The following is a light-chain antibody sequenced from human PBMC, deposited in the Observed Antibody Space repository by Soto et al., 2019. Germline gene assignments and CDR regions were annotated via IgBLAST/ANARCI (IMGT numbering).Light chain of an antibody. CDR2: LAS. J-gene: IGKJ1*01. CDR3: QQYGSSPRT. Sequence: EIVLTQSPGTLSLSPGERTTLSCRASQSVSRNLAWYQQKPGQPPRLLIYLASTRATAIPDRFSGSGSGTDFTLTISRLEPEDFAVYYCQQYGSSPRTFGHGTKVDIK. CDR1: QSVSRN. V-gene: IGKV3-20*01.